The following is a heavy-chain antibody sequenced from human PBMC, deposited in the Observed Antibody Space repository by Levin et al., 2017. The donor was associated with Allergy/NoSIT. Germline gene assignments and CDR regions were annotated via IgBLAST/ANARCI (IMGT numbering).Heavy chain of an antibody. D-gene: IGHD1-1*01. J-gene: IGHJ6*03. CDR1: GYTFTSYG. Sequence: GESLKISCKASGYTFTSYGISWVRQAPGQGLEWMGWISAYNGNTNYAQKLQGRVTMTTDTSTSTAYMELRSLRSDDTAVYYCARERNLGTGPYYYYYYMDVWGKGTTVTVSS. CDR3: ARERNLGTGPYYYYYYMDV. V-gene: IGHV1-18*01. CDR2: ISAYNGNT.